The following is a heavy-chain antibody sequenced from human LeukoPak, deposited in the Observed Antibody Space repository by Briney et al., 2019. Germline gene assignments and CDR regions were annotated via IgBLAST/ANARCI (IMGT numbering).Heavy chain of an antibody. V-gene: IGHV4-59*01. CDR2: IYYSGST. CDR3: ARVRGYSYGPFDY. J-gene: IGHJ4*02. Sequence: SETLSLTCTVSGGSFSTYYWSWLRQPPGKGLEWIGYIYYSGSTNYNPSLKSRVTISVDTSKNQFSLKLSSVTAADTAVYYCARVRGYSYGPFDYWGQGTLVTVSS. D-gene: IGHD5-18*01. CDR1: GGSFSTYY.